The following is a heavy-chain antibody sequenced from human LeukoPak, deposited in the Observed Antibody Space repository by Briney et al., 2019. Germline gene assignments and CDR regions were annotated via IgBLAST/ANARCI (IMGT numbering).Heavy chain of an antibody. CDR1: RFTFSNAW. CDR3: TTSYKVTTEFDY. V-gene: IGHV3-15*01. Sequence: PGGSLRLSCAASRFTFSNAWMSWVRQAPGKGLECVGRIKSKTDGGPTDYAAPVKGRFTISRDDSKNTMYLQMNSLKTEDTAVYYCTTSYKVTTEFDYWGQGTLVTVSS. J-gene: IGHJ4*02. D-gene: IGHD4-11*01. CDR2: IKSKTDGGPT.